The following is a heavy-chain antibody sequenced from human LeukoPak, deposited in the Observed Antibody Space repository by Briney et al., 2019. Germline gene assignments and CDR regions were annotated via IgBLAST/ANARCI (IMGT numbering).Heavy chain of an antibody. CDR2: INPNSGGT. Sequence: ASVKVSCKASGYTFTGYYMHWVRQAPGQGLEWMGWINPNSGGTNYAQKFQGRVTMTRYTSISTAYMELSRLRSDDTAVYYCARVVPAAIIPMDYWGQGTLVTVSS. V-gene: IGHV1-2*02. D-gene: IGHD2-2*01. CDR1: GYTFTGYY. J-gene: IGHJ4*02. CDR3: ARVVPAAIIPMDY.